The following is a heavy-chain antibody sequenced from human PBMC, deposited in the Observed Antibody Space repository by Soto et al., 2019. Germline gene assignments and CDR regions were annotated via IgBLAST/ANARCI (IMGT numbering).Heavy chain of an antibody. J-gene: IGHJ4*02. D-gene: IGHD5-12*01. V-gene: IGHV4-38-2*01. CDR2: IYHSGST. Sequence: PSETLSLTCAVSGYSISSGYYWGWIRQPPGKGLEGSGSIYHSGSTYYNPSLKSRVTISVDTSKNQFSLKLSSVTAADTAVYYCARVPDLVATSYFDYWGQGTLVTVSS. CDR1: GYSISSGYY. CDR3: ARVPDLVATSYFDY.